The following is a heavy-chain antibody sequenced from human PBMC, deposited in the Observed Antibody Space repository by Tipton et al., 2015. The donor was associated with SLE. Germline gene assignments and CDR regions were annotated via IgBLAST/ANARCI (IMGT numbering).Heavy chain of an antibody. CDR1: GGSISTGGYY. CDR2: IYNSGGT. V-gene: IGHV4-31*03. D-gene: IGHD4-17*01. CDR3: AKDYNHDYPDYN. Sequence: TLSLTCTVSGGSISTGGYYWSWIRQHPGKGLEWIGYIYNSGGTDYNPSLKSRVTISADTSKNHFSLNLSSVTAADTAVYYCAKDYNHDYPDYNWGQGTLVIVSS. J-gene: IGHJ4*02.